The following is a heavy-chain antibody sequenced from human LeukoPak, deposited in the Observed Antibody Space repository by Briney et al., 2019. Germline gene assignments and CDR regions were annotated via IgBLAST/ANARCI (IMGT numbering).Heavy chain of an antibody. J-gene: IGHJ3*01. V-gene: IGHV3-30*18. CDR2: ISYDGSNN. CDR1: GFTFSTYG. CDR3: AKDRQRVAYGGAFDL. Sequence: GRSLRLSCAASGFTFSTYGMHWVRQAPGKGLEWVALISYDGSNNYHADSVKGRFTISRDNSKKKLYLQMNSLRAEDTAIYYCAKDRQRVAYGGAFDLWDQGTMVTVSS. D-gene: IGHD4-17*01.